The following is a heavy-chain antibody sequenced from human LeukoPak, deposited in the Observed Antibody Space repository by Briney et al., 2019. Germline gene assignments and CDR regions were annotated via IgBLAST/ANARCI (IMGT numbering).Heavy chain of an antibody. CDR1: GFTFSSYG. J-gene: IGHJ4*02. V-gene: IGHV3-30*02. CDR2: IRYDGSNK. CDR3: ARRPRYCSGGSCLVHFDY. Sequence: GGSLRLSCAASGFTFSSYGMHWVRQAPGKGLEWVAFIRYDGSNKYYADSVRGRFTISRDNSKNTLYLQMNSLRAEDTAVYYCARRPRYCSGGSCLVHFDYWGQGTLVTVSS. D-gene: IGHD2-15*01.